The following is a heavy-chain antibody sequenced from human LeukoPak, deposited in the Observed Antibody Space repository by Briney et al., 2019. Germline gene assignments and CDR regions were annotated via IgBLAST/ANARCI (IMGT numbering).Heavy chain of an antibody. Sequence: PSETLSLTCTVSGGSITTYYWSWIRQPPGKGLEWIGYIYYSRSTNYNPSLKSRVTISVDTSQNQFSLKLSSVTAADTAVYYCARGRSRDGNTYDYWGQGTLVTISS. CDR1: GGSITTYY. J-gene: IGHJ4*02. D-gene: IGHD5-24*01. CDR3: ARGRSRDGNTYDY. V-gene: IGHV4-59*01. CDR2: IYYSRST.